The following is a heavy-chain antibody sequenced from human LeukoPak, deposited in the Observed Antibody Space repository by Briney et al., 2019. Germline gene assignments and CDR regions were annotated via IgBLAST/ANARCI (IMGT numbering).Heavy chain of an antibody. Sequence: PSETLSLTCTVSGGSISSSSYYWGWIRQPPGKGLEWIGSIYYSGSTYYNPSLKSRVTISVDTSKNQFSLKLSSVTAADTAVYYCARHRRLWFGELLQDFDYWGQGTLVTVSS. V-gene: IGHV4-39*01. CDR1: GGSISSSSYY. D-gene: IGHD3-10*01. J-gene: IGHJ4*02. CDR2: IYYSGST. CDR3: ARHRRLWFGELLQDFDY.